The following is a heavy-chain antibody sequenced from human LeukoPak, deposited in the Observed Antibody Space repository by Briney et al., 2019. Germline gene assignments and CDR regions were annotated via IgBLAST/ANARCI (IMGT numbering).Heavy chain of an antibody. CDR2: MNRDGSEK. D-gene: IGHD3-3*01. Sequence: PGGFLRLSCAASGFTLSPYWMNLGRPAPGKGLEYVATMNRDGSEKYYVDSVKGRFPISRDNSKNSLYLQMDSLRAEDTAVYYCARGIEEWLYLYYWGQGALVTVAS. CDR3: ARGIEEWLYLYY. J-gene: IGHJ4*02. CDR1: GFTLSPYW. V-gene: IGHV3-7*04.